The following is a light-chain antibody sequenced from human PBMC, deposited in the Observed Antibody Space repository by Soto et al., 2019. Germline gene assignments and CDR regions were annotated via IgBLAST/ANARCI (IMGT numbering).Light chain of an antibody. CDR1: QSISSW. Sequence: DIQMTQSPSTLSASVGDRVTITCRASQSISSWLAWYQQKPGKAPKLLIYKASSLESGVPSRFSGRGSGTEFTLTISSLQHDDFATYYCQQYNSYTRTFGQGTKVEIK. J-gene: IGKJ1*01. V-gene: IGKV1-5*03. CDR2: KAS. CDR3: QQYNSYTRT.